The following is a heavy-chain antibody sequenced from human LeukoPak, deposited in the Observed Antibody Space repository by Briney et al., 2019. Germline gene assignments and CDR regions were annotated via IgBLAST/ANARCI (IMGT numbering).Heavy chain of an antibody. CDR1: GFIVSNNF. J-gene: IGHJ4*02. D-gene: IGHD3-16*02. V-gene: IGHV3-53*01. CDR2: IYTGGST. CDR3: ANGMITFGGVIVGFDY. Sequence: GGSLRLSCAASGFIVSNNFMSWVRQAPGKGLEWVSVIYTGGSTYYADSVKGRFTISRDNSKNTLYLQMNSLRAEDTAVYYCANGMITFGGVIVGFDYWGQGTLVTVSS.